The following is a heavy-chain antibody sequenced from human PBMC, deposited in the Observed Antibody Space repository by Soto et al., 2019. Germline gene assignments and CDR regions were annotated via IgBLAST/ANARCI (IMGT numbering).Heavy chain of an antibody. D-gene: IGHD3-22*01. CDR2: ISGHKGNT. Sequence: ASVEVACKASGYTFTSYGISWMRQAPGQGLEWMGWISGHKGNTKYAQKVQGRVTMTTDTSTSTAYMELRSLRSDDTAVYYCARDWRFDGGGYCIENWGQRTLVTVSS. CDR3: ARDWRFDGGGYCIEN. J-gene: IGHJ4*02. CDR1: GYTFTSYG. V-gene: IGHV1-18*04.